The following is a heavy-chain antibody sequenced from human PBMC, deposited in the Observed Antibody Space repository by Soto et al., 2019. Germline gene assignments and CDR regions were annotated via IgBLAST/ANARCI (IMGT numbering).Heavy chain of an antibody. J-gene: IGHJ4*02. V-gene: IGHV3-23*01. CDR3: AKRESSGSFYFDF. CDR2: IIGSGGST. CDR1: GFTFSRHS. D-gene: IGHD6-6*01. Sequence: GGSLRLSCAASGFTFSRHSMSWVRQAPGKGLQWVSDIIGSGGSTFYADSVKGRFTISRDNSKNILYLQMNSLRVEDTAVYYCAKRESSGSFYFDFWGQGTLVTVSS.